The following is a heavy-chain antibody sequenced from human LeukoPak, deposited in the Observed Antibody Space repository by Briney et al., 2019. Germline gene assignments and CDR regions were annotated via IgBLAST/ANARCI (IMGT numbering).Heavy chain of an antibody. CDR3: AKSTMVRGVISRDYYGMDV. D-gene: IGHD3-10*01. J-gene: IGHJ6*02. V-gene: IGHV3-43*01. CDR2: ISWDGGST. CDR1: GFTFDDYT. Sequence: GGSLRLSCAASGFTFDDYTMHWVRQAPGKGLEWVSLISWDGGSTYYADSVKGRFTISRDNSKNSLYLQMNSLRTEDTALYYCAKSTMVRGVISRDYYGMDVWGQGTTVTVSS.